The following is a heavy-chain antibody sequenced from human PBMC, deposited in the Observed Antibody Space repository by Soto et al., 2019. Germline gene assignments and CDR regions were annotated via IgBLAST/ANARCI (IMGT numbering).Heavy chain of an antibody. CDR3: ARGGVSTRTFDY. V-gene: IGHV5-51*01. J-gene: IGHJ4*02. CDR1: GYNFCGYW. D-gene: IGHD3-3*01. CDR2: IYPSDSDT. Sequence: GASLKISCKVSGYNFCGYWIAWVRQMPGKGLELMGIIYPSDSDTRYRPSFQGQVTISADKSISSAYLQWSSLRASDTAMYYCARGGVSTRTFDYWGQGTPVTVSS.